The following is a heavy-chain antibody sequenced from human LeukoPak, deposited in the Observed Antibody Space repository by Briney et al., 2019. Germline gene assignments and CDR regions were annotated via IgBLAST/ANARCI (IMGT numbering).Heavy chain of an antibody. D-gene: IGHD4-23*01. V-gene: IGHV4-34*01. CDR2: INHSGST. Sequence: SETLSLTCAVYGGSFSGYYWSWIRQPPGKGLEWIGEINHSGSTNYNPSLKSRVTISVDTSENQFSLKLSSVTAADTAVYYCARTTVVTPGLDYWGQGTLVTVSS. J-gene: IGHJ4*02. CDR1: GGSFSGYY. CDR3: ARTTVVTPGLDY.